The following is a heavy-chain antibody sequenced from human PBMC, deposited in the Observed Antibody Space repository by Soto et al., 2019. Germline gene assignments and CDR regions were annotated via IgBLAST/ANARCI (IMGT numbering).Heavy chain of an antibody. CDR1: GFSLSTSGVG. V-gene: IGHV2-5*02. D-gene: IGHD2-21*02. Sequence: SGPTLVNPTQTLTLTCTFSGFSLSTSGVGVGWIRQPPGKALEWLALIYLDDDMRYSPSLKSRLTITKDTSKNQVVLTMTNMHPVDTAKYFCARGTGGGNSCYFDHWGQGTLVPVSP. J-gene: IGHJ4*02. CDR3: ARGTGGGNSCYFDH. CDR2: IYLDDDM.